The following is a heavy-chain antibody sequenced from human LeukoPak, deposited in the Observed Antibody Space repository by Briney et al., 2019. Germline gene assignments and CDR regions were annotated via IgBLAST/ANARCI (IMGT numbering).Heavy chain of an antibody. Sequence: GGSLRLSCAASGFTFSYYGMHWVRQAPGKGLEWVAVIWYDGSNKYYADSVKGRFTISRDNSKNTLYLQMNSLRAEDTAVYYCARVGGKGAPYDGMDVWGQGTTVTVSS. CDR2: IWYDGSNK. CDR1: GFTFSYYG. D-gene: IGHD3-16*01. J-gene: IGHJ6*02. CDR3: ARVGGKGAPYDGMDV. V-gene: IGHV3-33*01.